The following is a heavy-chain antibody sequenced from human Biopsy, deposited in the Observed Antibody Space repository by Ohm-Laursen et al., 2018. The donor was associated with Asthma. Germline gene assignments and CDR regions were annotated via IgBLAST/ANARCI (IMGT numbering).Heavy chain of an antibody. CDR2: VNPVSGST. D-gene: IGHD3-10*01. CDR3: ARWGIQGVRFWGMDV. CDR1: GYPFTDYY. Sequence: GASVKVSCKASGYPFTDYYVHWVRQAPGQGLGWMGRVNPVSGSTNFAQKFQGRLTMTRDRSIGTAYMELRRLTSADTAMYYCARWGIQGVRFWGMDVWGQGTTVTVSS. V-gene: IGHV1-2*06. J-gene: IGHJ6*02.